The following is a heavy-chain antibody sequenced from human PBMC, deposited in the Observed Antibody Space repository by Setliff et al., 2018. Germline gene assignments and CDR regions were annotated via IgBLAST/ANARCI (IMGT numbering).Heavy chain of an antibody. CDR1: GYIFTNYW. V-gene: IGHV5-51*01. CDR2: IYPGDSDT. CDR3: TRHEDRNKCTSSSCYRENDAFDV. Sequence: PGESLKISCKASGYIFTNYWIGWVRQMPGKGLEWMGVIYPGDSDTRYSPSFQGQVTISADKSINTAYLQWSSLKALDTAIYYCTRHEDRNKCTSSSCYRENDAFDVWGQGAMVTVSS. D-gene: IGHD2-2*01. J-gene: IGHJ3*01.